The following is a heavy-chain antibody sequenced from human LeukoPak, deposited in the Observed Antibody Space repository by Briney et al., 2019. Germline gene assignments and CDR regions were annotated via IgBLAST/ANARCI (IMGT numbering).Heavy chain of an antibody. D-gene: IGHD3-10*01. CDR2: ISSSSSTI. J-gene: IGHJ4*02. Sequence: GGSLRLSCAASGFTFSSYSMNWVRQAPGKGLEWVSYISSSSSTIYYADSVQGRFTISRDNAKNSLYLQMNSLRAEDTAVYYCARNYYYGSGSYYFDYWGQGTLVTVSS. CDR1: GFTFSSYS. V-gene: IGHV3-48*01. CDR3: ARNYYYGSGSYYFDY.